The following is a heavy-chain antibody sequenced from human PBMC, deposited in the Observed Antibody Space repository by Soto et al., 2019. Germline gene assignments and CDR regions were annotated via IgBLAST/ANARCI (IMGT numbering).Heavy chain of an antibody. Sequence: KFQGRVTITRDTSASTAYMELSSLRSEDTAVYYCARDSPVCSGGSCSLWGQGTLVTVSS. J-gene: IGHJ4*02. D-gene: IGHD2-15*01. V-gene: IGHV1-3*01. CDR3: ARDSPVCSGGSCSL.